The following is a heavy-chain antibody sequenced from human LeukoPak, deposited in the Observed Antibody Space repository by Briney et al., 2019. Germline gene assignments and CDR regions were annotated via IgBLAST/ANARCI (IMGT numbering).Heavy chain of an antibody. Sequence: GGSLRLSCTASGLTFSNYWTTWVRQAPGKGLEWVATINKDGSEKHYVDSVRGRFTIPRDNAKSSVFLQMNSLRVEDTAVYYCTNTLATSGYWGQGTLVTVSS. CDR2: INKDGSEK. J-gene: IGHJ4*02. CDR3: TNTLATSGY. CDR1: GLTFSNYW. D-gene: IGHD1-1*01. V-gene: IGHV3-7*01.